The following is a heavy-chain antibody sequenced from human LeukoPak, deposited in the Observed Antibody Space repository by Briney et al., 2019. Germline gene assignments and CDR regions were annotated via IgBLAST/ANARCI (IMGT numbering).Heavy chain of an antibody. CDR1: GGSISSYY. CDR3: ARAIYYDILTGYYHYYMDV. D-gene: IGHD3-9*01. V-gene: IGHV4-59*01. Sequence: SSETLSLTCTVSGGSISSYYWSWIRQPPGKGLEWIGYIYYSGSTNYNPSLKSRVTISVGTSKNQFSLKLSSVTAADTAVYYCARAIYYDILTGYYHYYMDVWGKGTTVTISS. CDR2: IYYSGST. J-gene: IGHJ6*03.